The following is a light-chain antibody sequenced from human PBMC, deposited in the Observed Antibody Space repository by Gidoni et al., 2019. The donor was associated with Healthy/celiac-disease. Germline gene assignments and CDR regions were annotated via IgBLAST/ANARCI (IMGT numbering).Light chain of an antibody. CDR3: QQYYSTLC. CDR2: WAS. V-gene: IGKV4-1*01. CDR1: QSVLYSSNNKNY. Sequence: DIVMTQSPDSLAVSLGERATINCKSSQSVLYSSNNKNYLAWYQQKPGQPPKLLIYWASTRESGVPDRFSGSGSGTDFTLTISSLQAEDVAVYYCQQYYSTLCFGGGTKVEIK. J-gene: IGKJ4*01.